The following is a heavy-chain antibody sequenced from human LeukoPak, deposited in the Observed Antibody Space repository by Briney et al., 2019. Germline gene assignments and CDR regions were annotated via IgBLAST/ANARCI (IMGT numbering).Heavy chain of an antibody. CDR1: GFTFSSHA. CDR3: VREQTIMAAAGLDY. J-gene: IGHJ4*02. V-gene: IGHV3-30*01. D-gene: IGHD6-13*01. Sequence: GGSLRLSCAASGFTFSSHAMHWVRQAPGKGLEWVRIISKDGSIKYYADSMKGRLTMSRDNSRNTLYLQMNSLRAEDTSIYYCVREQTIMAAAGLDYWGQGTLVTVSS. CDR2: ISKDGSIK.